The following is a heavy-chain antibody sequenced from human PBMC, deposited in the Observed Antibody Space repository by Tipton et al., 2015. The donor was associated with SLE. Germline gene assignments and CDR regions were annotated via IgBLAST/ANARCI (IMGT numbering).Heavy chain of an antibody. V-gene: IGHV3-7*01. J-gene: IGHJ4*02. CDR3: ARDRSAPVLIGSDY. CDR1: GFMFSRYW. CDR2: IKEDGTEE. Sequence: SLRLSCEASGFMFSRYWMTWVRQAPGKGLEWVANIKEDGTEETYVDSVKGRFTISRDNAKNSLYLQMNSLRVEDTAMYYCARDRSAPVLIGSDYWGQGTLVTVSS.